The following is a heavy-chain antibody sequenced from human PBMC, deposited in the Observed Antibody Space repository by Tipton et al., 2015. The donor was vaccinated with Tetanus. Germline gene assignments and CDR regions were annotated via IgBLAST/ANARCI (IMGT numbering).Heavy chain of an antibody. CDR2: ILYTGST. CDR3: ARGSRFWFDY. CDR1: GDSIGTGGYY. V-gene: IGHV4-31*03. Sequence: LRLSCTVSGDSIGTGGYYWTWIRQHPGKGLEWIGYILYTGSTYHNPSLKSRLTMSVDTSKNQFSLNLSSVTAADTAVYYCARGSRFWFDYWGQGTLVTVSS. J-gene: IGHJ4*02.